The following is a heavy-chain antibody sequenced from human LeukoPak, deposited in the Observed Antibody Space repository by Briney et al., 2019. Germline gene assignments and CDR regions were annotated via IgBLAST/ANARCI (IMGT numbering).Heavy chain of an antibody. D-gene: IGHD6-6*01. V-gene: IGHV4-61*02. J-gene: IGHJ3*02. CDR2: IYTSGST. CDR3: ARHCRPCAFDI. CDR1: GGSISSGSYY. Sequence: LSLTCTVPGGSISSGSYYWSWIRQPAGKGLEWIGRIYTSGSTNYNPSLKSRVTISVDTSKNQFSLKLSSVTAADTAVYYCARHCRPCAFDIWGQGTMVTVSS.